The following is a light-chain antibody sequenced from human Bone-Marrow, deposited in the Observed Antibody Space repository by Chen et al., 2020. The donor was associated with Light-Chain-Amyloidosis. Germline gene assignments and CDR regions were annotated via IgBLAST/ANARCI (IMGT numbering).Light chain of an antibody. CDR2: RDT. J-gene: IGLJ2*01. CDR1: DLPTKE. CDR3: QSADSSGTYEVI. Sequence: SYELTQPPSVSVSPGQTARITCSGDDLPTKEAYWYQQKPGQAPVLVIHRDTERPAGISERFAGSSSGTTATLTISGVQAEDEDDYHCQSADSSGTYEVIFGGGTKLTVL. V-gene: IGLV3-25*03.